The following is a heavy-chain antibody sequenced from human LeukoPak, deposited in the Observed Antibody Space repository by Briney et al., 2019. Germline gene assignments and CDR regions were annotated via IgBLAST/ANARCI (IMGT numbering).Heavy chain of an antibody. Sequence: SETLSLTCTVSGGSISSYYWSWIRQPPGKGLEWIGCIYYSGSTNYNPSLKSRVTISVDTSKNQFSLKLSSVTAADTAVYYCARTYGSGSPTFDWGQGTLVTVSS. CDR1: GGSISSYY. V-gene: IGHV4-59*01. D-gene: IGHD3-10*01. J-gene: IGHJ4*02. CDR3: ARTYGSGSPTFD. CDR2: IYYSGST.